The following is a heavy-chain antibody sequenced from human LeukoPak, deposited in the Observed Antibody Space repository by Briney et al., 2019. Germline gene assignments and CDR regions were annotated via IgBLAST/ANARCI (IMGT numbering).Heavy chain of an antibody. CDR1: GGSISSYY. CDR2: IYYSGST. CDR3: AREPYYYDSSGYGVYYFDY. D-gene: IGHD3-22*01. V-gene: IGHV4-59*12. J-gene: IGHJ4*02. Sequence: PSETLSLTCTVSGGSISSYYWSWIRQPPGKGLEWIGYIYYSGSTNYNPSLKSRVTISVDTYKNQSPLKLSSVTAADTAVYYCAREPYYYDSSGYGVYYFDYWGQGTLVTVSS.